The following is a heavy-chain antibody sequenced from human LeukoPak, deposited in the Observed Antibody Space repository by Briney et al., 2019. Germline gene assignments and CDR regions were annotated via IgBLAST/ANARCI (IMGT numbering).Heavy chain of an antibody. Sequence: GGSLRLSCAASGFTFSTYSMNWVRQAPGKGLEWISYISSSSRTIYNADSVKGRFTISRDNAKNSLYLQMNSLRAEDTALYYCAKDTDGAAAGTTWGHWGQGTLVTVSS. D-gene: IGHD6-13*01. J-gene: IGHJ4*02. CDR3: AKDTDGAAAGTTWGH. V-gene: IGHV3-48*04. CDR2: ISSSSRTI. CDR1: GFTFSTYS.